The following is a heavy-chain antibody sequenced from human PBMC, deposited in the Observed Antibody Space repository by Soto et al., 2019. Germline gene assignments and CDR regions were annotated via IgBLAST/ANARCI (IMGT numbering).Heavy chain of an antibody. J-gene: IGHJ3*01. CDR2: INPSGGK. CDR3: ARSDNWFDDAFDL. V-gene: IGHV1-2*02. CDR1: GYTFSGYY. Sequence: QVQLVQSGAEVKKPGASVKVSCKASGYTFSGYYIHWVRQAPGQGLEWMGWINPSGGKNYAQKFQGGVIMTSDMSISTAYMELSSLRSDDTAMYYCARSDNWFDDAFDLWGQGTMVTVSS. D-gene: IGHD1-1*01.